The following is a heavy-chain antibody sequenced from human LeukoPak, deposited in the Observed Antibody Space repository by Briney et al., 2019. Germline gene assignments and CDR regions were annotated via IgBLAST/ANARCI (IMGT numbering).Heavy chain of an antibody. V-gene: IGHV1-24*01. CDR1: GYTLTELS. CDR2: FDPEDGET. D-gene: IGHD1-26*01. J-gene: IGHJ5*02. CDR3: ATEATPPPFVPWELPDS. Sequence: ASVKVSCKVSGYTLTELSMHWVRQAPGKGLEWMGGFDPEDGETIYAQKSQGRVTMTEDTSTDTAYMELSSLRSEDTAVYYCATEATPPPFVPWELPDSWGQGTLVTVSS.